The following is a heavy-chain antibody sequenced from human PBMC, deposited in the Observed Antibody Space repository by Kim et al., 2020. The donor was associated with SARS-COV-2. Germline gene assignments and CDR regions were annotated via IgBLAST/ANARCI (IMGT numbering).Heavy chain of an antibody. V-gene: IGHV3-23*01. D-gene: IGHD1-20*01. CDR3: AKNIMSPWFDP. Sequence: GGSLRLSCAVSGFTFSNSDMSWVRQAPGKGLEWVSGISDSGVGTYYANSVKGRFTISRDISKNTLYLQMNRLRAEDTAVYYCAKNIMSPWFDPWGQGTLV. CDR2: ISDSGVGT. J-gene: IGHJ5*02. CDR1: GFTFSNSD.